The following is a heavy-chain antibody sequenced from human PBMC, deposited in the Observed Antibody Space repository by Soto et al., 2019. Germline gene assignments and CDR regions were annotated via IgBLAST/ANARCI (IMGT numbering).Heavy chain of an antibody. V-gene: IGHV3-7*01. Sequence: PGGSLRLSCAASGFTFSSSWMTWVRQAPGKGLAWVANIKEDGSEKYYVDSVKGRFTISRDNTNESLYLQMNSLRAEDTAVYYCARDPAPVGYRCLDVWGQGTTVAVSS. J-gene: IGHJ6*02. CDR3: ARDPAPVGYRCLDV. CDR2: IKEDGSEK. D-gene: IGHD5-12*01. CDR1: GFTFSSSW.